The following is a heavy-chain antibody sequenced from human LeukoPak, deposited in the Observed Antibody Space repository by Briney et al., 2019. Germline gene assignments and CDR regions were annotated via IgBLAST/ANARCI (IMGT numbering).Heavy chain of an antibody. J-gene: IGHJ4*02. Sequence: SETLSLTCAVYGGSFSGYYWSWIRQPPGKGLVWIGEINHSGSTNYNPSLKSRATISVDTSKDQFSLKLSSVTAADTAVYYCARGPFFYDSSGYTPPFDYWGQGTLVTVSS. CDR1: GGSFSGYY. D-gene: IGHD3-22*01. V-gene: IGHV4-34*01. CDR2: INHSGST. CDR3: ARGPFFYDSSGYTPPFDY.